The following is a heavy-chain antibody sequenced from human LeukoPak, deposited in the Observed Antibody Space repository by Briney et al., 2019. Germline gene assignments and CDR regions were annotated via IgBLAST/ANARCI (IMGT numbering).Heavy chain of an antibody. CDR2: INAYNGNT. V-gene: IGHV1-18*01. CDR1: GYTFTSYG. D-gene: IGHD2-21*02. J-gene: IGHJ6*03. CDR3: ARAYCGGDCYSNYYYMDV. Sequence: ASVKVSCKASGYTFTSYGISWVRQAPGQGLEWMGWINAYNGNTNYAQKLQGRVTMTTDTSTSTAYMELRSLRSDDTAVYYCARAYCGGDCYSNYYYMDVWGKGTTVTVSS.